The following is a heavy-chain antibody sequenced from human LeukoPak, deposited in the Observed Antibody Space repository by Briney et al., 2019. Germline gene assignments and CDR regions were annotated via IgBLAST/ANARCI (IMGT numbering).Heavy chain of an antibody. CDR2: IYSGGRT. D-gene: IGHD2-2*01. CDR3: ARGQYPQPFDY. Sequence: PGGSLRLSCAASGFTVSSNYMSWVRQAPGKGLEWVSVIYSGGRTYYADSVKGRFTISRDNAKNSLYLQMNSLRAEDTAVYYCARGQYPQPFDYWGQGTLVTVSS. CDR1: GFTVSSNY. V-gene: IGHV3-53*01. J-gene: IGHJ4*02.